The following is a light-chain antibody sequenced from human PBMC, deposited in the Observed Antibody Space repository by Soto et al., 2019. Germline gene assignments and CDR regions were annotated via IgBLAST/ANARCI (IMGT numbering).Light chain of an antibody. CDR2: GAS. V-gene: IGKV3-15*01. J-gene: IGKJ3*01. Sequence: EIVMTQSPATLSVSPGERATLSCRASQSVNSNLAWYQQKPGQAPRLLIYGASTRATGIPARFSGSGSGTESTLPTSSQQSEDCAVYCCQQYNNWPTFGPGTKVDIK. CDR3: QQYNNWPT. CDR1: QSVNSN.